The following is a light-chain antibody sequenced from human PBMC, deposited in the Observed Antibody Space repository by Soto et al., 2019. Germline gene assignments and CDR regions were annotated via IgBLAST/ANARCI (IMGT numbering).Light chain of an antibody. J-gene: IGLJ1*01. CDR2: DVS. CDR3: SSYTSSSTLV. CDR1: SSDVGGYNY. V-gene: IGLV2-14*01. Sequence: QSVLTQPASVSGSPGQSITISCTGTSSDVGGYNYVSWYQQHPGTAPKLMIYDVSYRPSGVSNRFSGSKSGNTASLTISGLRAEDEADYYCSSYTSSSTLVFGTGTKVTVL.